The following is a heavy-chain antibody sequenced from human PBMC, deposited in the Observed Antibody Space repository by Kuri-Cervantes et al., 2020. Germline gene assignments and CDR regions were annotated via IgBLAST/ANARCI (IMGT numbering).Heavy chain of an antibody. Sequence: ASVKVSCKASGGTFSSYAISWVRQAPGQGLGWMGWTNPNSGGTNYAQKFQGRVTMTRDTSISTAYMELSRLRSDDTAVYYCAREGVNYDILTGYYMRSNYDYWGQGTLVTVSS. J-gene: IGHJ4*02. V-gene: IGHV1-2*02. D-gene: IGHD3-9*01. CDR2: TNPNSGGT. CDR1: GGTFSSYA. CDR3: AREGVNYDILTGYYMRSNYDY.